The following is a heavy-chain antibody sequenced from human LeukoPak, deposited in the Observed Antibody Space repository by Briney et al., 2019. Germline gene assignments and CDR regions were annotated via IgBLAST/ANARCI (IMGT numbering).Heavy chain of an antibody. CDR3: ARWYSSGWAFDY. V-gene: IGHV4-59*08. D-gene: IGHD6-19*01. J-gene: IGHJ4*02. CDR1: GGTISSYY. Sequence: SETLSLTCTVSGGTISSYYWNWIRQPPGKGLEWIGYIHYSGSTKYNPSLKSRVTISVDTSKNQFSLKLSSVTAADTAVYYCARWYSSGWAFDYWGPGNPGHRLL. CDR2: IHYSGST.